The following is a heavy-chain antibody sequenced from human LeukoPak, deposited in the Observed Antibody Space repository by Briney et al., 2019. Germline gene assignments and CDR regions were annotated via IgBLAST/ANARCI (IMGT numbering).Heavy chain of an antibody. CDR3: AKWGDYDILTGYYVSDF. Sequence: GGSLRLSCAASGFIFRNYAMSGVRQAPGKGLEWVSAITGSGDSTYYADSVKGRFTISRDNSTNTLYVEMNPLSAEDTAVYYCAKWGDYDILTGYYVSDFWGQGTLVTVSS. J-gene: IGHJ4*02. CDR2: ITGSGDST. CDR1: GFIFRNYA. D-gene: IGHD3-9*01. V-gene: IGHV3-23*01.